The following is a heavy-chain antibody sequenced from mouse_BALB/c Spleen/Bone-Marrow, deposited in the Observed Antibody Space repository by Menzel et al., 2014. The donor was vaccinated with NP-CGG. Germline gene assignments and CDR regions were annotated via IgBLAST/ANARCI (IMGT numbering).Heavy chain of an antibody. CDR3: GRGDY. Sequence: EVQGVESGGGLVQPGGSRKLSCAASGFTFCSFAMHWIRQAPEKGLEWVAFISSGSNIIHYADTVKGRFTISRDNPKNTLFLQMTSLRSEDTAMYYCGRGDYWGQGTTLTVSS. CDR1: GFTFCSFA. CDR2: ISSGSNII. J-gene: IGHJ2*01. V-gene: IGHV5-17*02.